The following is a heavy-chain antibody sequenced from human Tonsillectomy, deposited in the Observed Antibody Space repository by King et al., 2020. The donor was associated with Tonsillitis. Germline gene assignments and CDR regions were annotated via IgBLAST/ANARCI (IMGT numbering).Heavy chain of an antibody. V-gene: IGHV4-31*03. D-gene: IGHD2-15*01. Sequence: VQLQESGPGLVKPSQTLSLTCTVSGGSISSGGYYWSWIRQHPGKGLEWIGYIYYSGSTYYNPSLKSRVTISVDTSKNQFSLKLSSVTAADTAVYYCARGVIDIVVVVAAPPGYWGQETLVTVSS. CDR3: ARGVIDIVVVVAAPPGY. CDR2: IYYSGST. CDR1: GGSISSGGYY. J-gene: IGHJ4*02.